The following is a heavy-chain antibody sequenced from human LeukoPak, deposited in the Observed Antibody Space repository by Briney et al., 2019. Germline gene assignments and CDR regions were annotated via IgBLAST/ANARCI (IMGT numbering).Heavy chain of an antibody. CDR2: ISSNGGST. CDR1: GFTFNSYV. D-gene: IGHD5-24*01. V-gene: IGHV3-64*04. CDR3: AKDIQLST. J-gene: IGHJ3*01. Sequence: GGSLRLSCSASGFTFNSYVMHWVRQAPGKGLEYVSAISSNGGSTYYADSVKGRFTISRDNSKNTLSLQMNSLRVEDTAMYFCAKDIQLSTWGLGTMVTVSS.